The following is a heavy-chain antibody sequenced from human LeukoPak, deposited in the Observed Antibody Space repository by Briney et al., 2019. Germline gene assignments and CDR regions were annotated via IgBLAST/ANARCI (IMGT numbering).Heavy chain of an antibody. Sequence: PSETLSLTCAVSAGSISRFYWSWIRQPPGKGLEWIGYIYYSGSTHYNPSLKTRVTISVDTSKNQFSLKLNSVTAADTAVYYCARDLGPFRGFDYWGQGTLVTVPS. CDR1: AGSISRFY. D-gene: IGHD3-10*01. CDR3: ARDLGPFRGFDY. V-gene: IGHV4-59*01. J-gene: IGHJ4*02. CDR2: IYYSGST.